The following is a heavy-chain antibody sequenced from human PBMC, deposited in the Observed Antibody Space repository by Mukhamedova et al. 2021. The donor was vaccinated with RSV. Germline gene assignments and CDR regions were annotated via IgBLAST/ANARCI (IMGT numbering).Heavy chain of an antibody. J-gene: IGHJ4*02. V-gene: IGHV3-73*01. D-gene: IGHD5-18*01. Sequence: AYAASVKGRFTISRDDSKNTAYLQMNSLKTEDTAVYYCTRVDTAMNQNFDNWGQGTLSTVPS. CDR3: TRVDTAMNQNFDN.